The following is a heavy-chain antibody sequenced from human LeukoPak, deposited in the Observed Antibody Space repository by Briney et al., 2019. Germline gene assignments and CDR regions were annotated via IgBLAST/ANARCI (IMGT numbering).Heavy chain of an antibody. CDR3: ARAAAEHDAFDI. CDR1: GITFSSYS. Sequence: GGSLRLSCAASGITFSSYSMNWVRQAPGKGLEWVSSISSSSSYIYYADSVKGRFTISRDNAKNSLYLQMNSLRAEDTAVYYCARAAAEHDAFDIWGQGTMVTVSS. CDR2: ISSSSSYI. J-gene: IGHJ3*02. D-gene: IGHD6-13*01. V-gene: IGHV3-21*01.